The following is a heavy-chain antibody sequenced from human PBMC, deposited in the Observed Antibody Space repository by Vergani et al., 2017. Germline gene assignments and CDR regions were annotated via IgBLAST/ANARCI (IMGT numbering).Heavy chain of an antibody. CDR3: ARRSGIVYDIFSGTQYFFDF. V-gene: IGHV4-30-4*08. CDR2: IYYSGST. J-gene: IGHJ4*02. D-gene: IGHD3-9*01. CDR1: GGSISSGDYY. Sequence: QVQLQESGPGLVKPSQTLSLTCTVSGGSISSGDYYWSWIRQPPGKGLAWIGYIYYSGSTYYNPSLKSRVTISVDTSKNQFSLKLSSVTAADTAVYYCARRSGIVYDIFSGTQYFFDFWGQGTLVTVSS.